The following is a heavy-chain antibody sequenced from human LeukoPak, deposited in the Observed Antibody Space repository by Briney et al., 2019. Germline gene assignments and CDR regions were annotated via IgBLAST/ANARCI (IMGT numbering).Heavy chain of an antibody. CDR2: ISYDGSNK. D-gene: IGHD3-22*01. J-gene: IGHJ4*02. Sequence: GRSLRLSCAASGFTFSSYAMHWVRQAPGKGLEWVAVISYDGSNKYYADSVKGRFTISRDNSKNTLYLQMNSLRAEDTAVYYCARHRYYYDSSGYLNYFDYWGQGTLVTVSS. CDR1: GFTFSSYA. CDR3: ARHRYYYDSSGYLNYFDY. V-gene: IGHV3-30*14.